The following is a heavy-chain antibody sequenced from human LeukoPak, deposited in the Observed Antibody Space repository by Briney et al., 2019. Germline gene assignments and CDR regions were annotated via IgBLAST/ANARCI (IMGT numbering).Heavy chain of an antibody. J-gene: IGHJ3*02. CDR3: ARHMSLIFQDYDAFDI. Sequence: PSETLSLTCTVSGGSISSSSYYWGWIRQPPGKGLEWIGSIYYSGSTYYNPSLKSRVTISVDTSKNQFSLKLSSVTAADTAVYYCARHMSLIFQDYDAFDIWGQGTMVTVSS. D-gene: IGHD3-16*01. V-gene: IGHV4-39*01. CDR1: GGSISSSSYY. CDR2: IYYSGST.